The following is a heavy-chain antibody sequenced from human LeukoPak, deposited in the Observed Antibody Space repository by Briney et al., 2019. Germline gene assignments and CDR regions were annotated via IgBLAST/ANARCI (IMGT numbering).Heavy chain of an antibody. CDR3: ARWTRLDGFHY. CDR1: GGSFSGYY. D-gene: IGHD3/OR15-3a*01. Sequence: SETLSLTCAVYGGSFSGYYWSWIRQPPGKGLEWIGEINHSGSTNYNPSLKSRVTISVDTSKNQFSLKLSSVTAADTAVYYRARWTRLDGFHYWGQGTLVTVSS. V-gene: IGHV4-34*01. J-gene: IGHJ4*02. CDR2: INHSGST.